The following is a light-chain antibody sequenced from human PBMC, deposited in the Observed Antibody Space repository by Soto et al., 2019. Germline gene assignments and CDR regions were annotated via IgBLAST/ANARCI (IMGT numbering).Light chain of an antibody. CDR2: GAS. J-gene: IGKJ2*01. V-gene: IGKV3-20*01. CDR3: QQYGRSPPFT. Sequence: EIVLTQSPGTLSLSPGERATLSCRASQSVSSTYIAWYQQNPGRAPRLLIYGASSRATGIPDRFSGSGSGTDFTLTISRLEPEDFAVYFCQQYGRSPPFTFGQGTKVDI. CDR1: QSVSSTY.